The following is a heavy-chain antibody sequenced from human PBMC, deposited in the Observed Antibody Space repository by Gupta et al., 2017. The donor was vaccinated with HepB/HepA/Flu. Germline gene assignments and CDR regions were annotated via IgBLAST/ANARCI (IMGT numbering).Heavy chain of an antibody. V-gene: IGHV4-59*01. D-gene: IGHD1-1*01. J-gene: IGHJ3*02. CDR2: IYYSGST. CDR3: ARGGTTGFPDAFDI. CDR1: GGSISSYY. Sequence: QVQLQESGPGLVKPSETLSLTCTVSGGSISSYYWSWIRQPPGKGLEWIGYIYYSGSTNYNPSLKSRVTISVDTSKNQFSLKLSSVTAADTAVYYCARGGTTGFPDAFDIWGQGTMVTVSS.